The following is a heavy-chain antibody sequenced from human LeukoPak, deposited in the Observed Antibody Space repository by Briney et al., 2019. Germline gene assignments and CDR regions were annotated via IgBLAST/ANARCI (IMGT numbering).Heavy chain of an antibody. Sequence: SETLSLTCTVSGGSIISSTYYWGWIRQPPGKGLEWIGTTYYSGSTYYNPSLKSRVTISVDTSKNQFSLKLSSVTAADTAVYYCARLIRELASQSYLDYWGQGTLVTVSS. D-gene: IGHD1-26*01. CDR3: ARLIRELASQSYLDY. J-gene: IGHJ4*02. V-gene: IGHV4-39*01. CDR1: GGSIISSTYY. CDR2: TYYSGST.